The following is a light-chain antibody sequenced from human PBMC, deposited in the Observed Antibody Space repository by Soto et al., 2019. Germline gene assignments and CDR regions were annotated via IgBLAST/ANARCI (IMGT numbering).Light chain of an antibody. Sequence: DIQMTQSPSSLSASVGDIVTITCRASQSISRYLNWYQQKPGKAPKLLIYAASSLQSGVPSRFSGGGSGTDFTLTISSLQPEDFAAYYCQESETFGQGAKVDIK. CDR3: QESET. J-gene: IGKJ1*01. V-gene: IGKV1-39*01. CDR1: QSISRY. CDR2: AAS.